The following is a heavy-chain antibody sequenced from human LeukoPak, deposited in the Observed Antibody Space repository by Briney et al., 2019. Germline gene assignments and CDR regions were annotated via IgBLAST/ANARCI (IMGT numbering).Heavy chain of an antibody. CDR1: GFTFSSYG. D-gene: IGHD3-16*01. J-gene: IGHJ6*03. Sequence: GGSLRLSCAASGFTFSSYGMSWVRQAPGKGLEWVSAISGSGGSTYYADSVKGRFTISRDNSKNTLYLQMNSLRAEDTAVYYCTGGHYYYYYYMDVWGKGTTVTVSS. V-gene: IGHV3-23*01. CDR3: TGGHYYYYYYMDV. CDR2: ISGSGGST.